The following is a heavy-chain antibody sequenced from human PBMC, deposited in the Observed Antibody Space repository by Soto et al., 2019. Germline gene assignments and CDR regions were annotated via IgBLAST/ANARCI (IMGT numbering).Heavy chain of an antibody. CDR1: GGTFSSYA. J-gene: IGHJ6*03. Sequence: ASVKVSCKASGGTFSSYAISWVRQAPGQGLEWMGGINAGNGNTKYSQKFQGRVTITRDTSASTAYMELSSLRSEDTAVYYCARVFTIEVPPKYYYYYMDVWGKGTTVTVSS. CDR2: INAGNGNT. CDR3: ARVFTIEVPPKYYYYYMDV. D-gene: IGHD3-3*01. V-gene: IGHV1-3*01.